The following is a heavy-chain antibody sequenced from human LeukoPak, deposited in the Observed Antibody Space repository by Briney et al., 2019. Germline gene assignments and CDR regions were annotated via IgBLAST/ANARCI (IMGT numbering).Heavy chain of an antibody. D-gene: IGHD3-10*01. CDR3: AKVLGRGSGSLGFDY. CDR1: GFTFDDYG. Sequence: RPGGSLRLSCAASGFTFDDYGMSWVRQAPGKGLEWVSGINWNGGSTGYADSVKGRFTISRDNAKNSLYLQMNSLRAEDMALYYCAKVLGRGSGSLGFDYWGQGTLVTVSS. CDR2: INWNGGST. V-gene: IGHV3-20*04. J-gene: IGHJ4*02.